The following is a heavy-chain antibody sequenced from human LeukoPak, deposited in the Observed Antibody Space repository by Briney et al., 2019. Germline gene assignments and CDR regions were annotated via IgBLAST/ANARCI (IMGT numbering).Heavy chain of an antibody. Sequence: SETLSLTCTVSGGSISSSSYYWGWIRQPPGKGLEWIGSIYYSGSTYYNPSLKSRVTISVDTSKNQFSLKLSSVTAADTAVYYCARSSVYCSGGSCNRWGQGTLVTVSS. J-gene: IGHJ5*02. D-gene: IGHD2-15*01. CDR3: ARSSVYCSGGSCNR. CDR1: GGSISSSSYY. V-gene: IGHV4-39*01. CDR2: IYYSGST.